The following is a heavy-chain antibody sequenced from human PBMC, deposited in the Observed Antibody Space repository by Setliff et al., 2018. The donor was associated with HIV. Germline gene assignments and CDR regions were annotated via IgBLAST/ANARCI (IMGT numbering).Heavy chain of an antibody. CDR2: MNPNSGNT. Sequence: ASVKVSCKASGYTFTSYDINWVRQATGQGLEWMGWMNPNSGNTGYAQKFQGRVTMTRNTSITTAYMELSSLRSEDTAVYYCARTVATIAAAGTSWWLDPWGQGTLVTVSS. CDR3: ARTVATIAAAGTSWWLDP. CDR1: GYTFTSYD. V-gene: IGHV1-8*02. D-gene: IGHD6-13*01. J-gene: IGHJ5*02.